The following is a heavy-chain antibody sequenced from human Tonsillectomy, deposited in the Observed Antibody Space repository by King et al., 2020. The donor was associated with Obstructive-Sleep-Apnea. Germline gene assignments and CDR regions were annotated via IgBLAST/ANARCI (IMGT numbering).Heavy chain of an antibody. CDR2: IYPGDSDT. Sequence: EEQLVQSGAEVKKPGESLKISCKGSGYSFTSYWIGWVRQMPGKGLEWMGIIYPGDSDTRYSPSFQGQVTISADKSISTAYLQWSSLKASDTAMYYCARDRESDIVAAGHAFDIWGQGTMVTVSS. CDR1: GYSFTSYW. J-gene: IGHJ3*02. D-gene: IGHD5-12*01. V-gene: IGHV5-51*01. CDR3: ARDRESDIVAAGHAFDI.